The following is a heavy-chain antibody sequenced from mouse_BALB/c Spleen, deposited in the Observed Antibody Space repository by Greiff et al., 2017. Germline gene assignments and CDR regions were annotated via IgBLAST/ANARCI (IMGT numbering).Heavy chain of an antibody. CDR3: ARIYGNYGYFDV. V-gene: IGHV3-8*02. CDR1: GYSFTSGY. J-gene: IGHJ1*01. D-gene: IGHD2-1*01. Sequence: EVKLMESGPSLVKPSQTLSLSCSVSGYSFTSGYWNWVRKFPGKKLEYMGYISHCCSTYYNPSLKSRISTTRDTSKNQYYLQLNSVTTEDTATYYCARIYGNYGYFDVWGEGTTVTVSS. CDR2: ISHCCST.